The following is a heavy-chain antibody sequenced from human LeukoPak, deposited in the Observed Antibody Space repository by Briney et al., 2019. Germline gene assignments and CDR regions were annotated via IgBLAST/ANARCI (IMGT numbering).Heavy chain of an antibody. V-gene: IGHV3-30*04. Sequence: GGSLRLSCAASGFTSNNYAFHWVRQAPGKGLEWVALTWYDGSDQYYADSMKGRLTISRDISNNTLYLQMNSLRPEDTAVYYCASENTGTYSSSSGFDSWGQGTLVTVSS. CDR2: TWYDGSDQ. J-gene: IGHJ4*02. D-gene: IGHD6-6*01. CDR1: GFTSNNYA. CDR3: ASENTGTYSSSSGFDS.